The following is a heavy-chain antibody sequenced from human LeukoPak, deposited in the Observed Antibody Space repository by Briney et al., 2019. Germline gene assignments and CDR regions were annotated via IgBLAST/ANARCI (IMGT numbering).Heavy chain of an antibody. CDR2: SSGDGGST. V-gene: IGHV3-43*02. Sequence: GGSLRLSCAASGFTFDDYAVHWVRQAPGKGLGWLSLSSGDGGSTYYADSVKGRFTISRDNSKNSLYLQMNSLRTEDTALYYCAKDFLSYGSGSYCSFDYWGQGTLVTVSS. D-gene: IGHD3-10*01. CDR1: GFTFDDYA. J-gene: IGHJ4*02. CDR3: AKDFLSYGSGSYCSFDY.